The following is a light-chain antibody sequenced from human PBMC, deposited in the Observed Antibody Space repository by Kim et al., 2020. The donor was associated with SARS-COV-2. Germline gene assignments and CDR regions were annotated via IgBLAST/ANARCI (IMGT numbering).Light chain of an antibody. CDR3: QSYDSSLTHVV. V-gene: IGLV1-40*01. Sequence: RATISATGSSSNDGAGYDEHWYQRLPGTAPKLLIYGNSNRPSGVPDRFSGSKSGTSASLAITGLQAEDEADYYCQSYDSSLTHVVFGGGTQLTVL. J-gene: IGLJ2*01. CDR2: GNS. CDR1: SSNDGAGYD.